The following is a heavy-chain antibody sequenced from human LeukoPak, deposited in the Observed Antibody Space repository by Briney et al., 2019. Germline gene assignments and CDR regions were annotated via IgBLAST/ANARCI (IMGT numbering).Heavy chain of an antibody. CDR1: GLTVSKNY. V-gene: IGHV3-66*01. CDR2: IYSGGST. CDR3: SRDLVYSHGSGSFEAFDF. J-gene: IGHJ3*01. Sequence: GRSLRLSCAASGLTVSKNYMSWVRQAPGKGLESVSVIYSGGSTYYADSVRGRFTISRDNSKNTLYLQMNSLRAEDTAVYYCSRDLVYSHGSGSFEAFDFWGQGTLVTVSS. D-gene: IGHD3-10*01.